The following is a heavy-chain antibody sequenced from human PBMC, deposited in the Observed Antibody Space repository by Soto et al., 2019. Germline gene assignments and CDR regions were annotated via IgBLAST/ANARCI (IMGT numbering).Heavy chain of an antibody. CDR3: ARGRRSSSWGFPSVSYYFDY. J-gene: IGHJ4*02. CDR1: GYTFTSYG. V-gene: IGHV1-18*01. D-gene: IGHD6-13*01. CDR2: ISAYNGNT. Sequence: ASVKVSCKASGYTFTSYGISWVRQAPGQGLEWMGWISAYNGNTNYAQKLQGRVTMTTDTSTSTAYMELRSLRSDDTAVYYCARGRRSSSWGFPSVSYYFDYWGQGTLVTVSS.